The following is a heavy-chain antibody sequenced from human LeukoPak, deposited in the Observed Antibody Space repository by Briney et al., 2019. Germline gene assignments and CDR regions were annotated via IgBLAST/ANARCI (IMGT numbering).Heavy chain of an antibody. V-gene: IGHV3-21*01. CDR1: GFTFSSYS. D-gene: IGHD5-12*01. Sequence: GGSLRLSCAASGFTFSSYSMNWVRQAPGKGLEWVSSISSSSSYIYYADSVKGRFTISRDNAKNSLYLQMNSLRAEDTAVYYCATRKSGYDSLDYWGQGTLVTVSS. CDR2: ISSSSSYI. J-gene: IGHJ4*02. CDR3: ATRKSGYDSLDY.